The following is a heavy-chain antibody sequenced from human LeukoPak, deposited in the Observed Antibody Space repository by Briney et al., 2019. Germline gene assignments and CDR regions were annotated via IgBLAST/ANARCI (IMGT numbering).Heavy chain of an antibody. J-gene: IGHJ4*02. D-gene: IGHD3-22*01. CDR1: GDSIRNYC. CDR2: IYYSGST. CDR3: ARYYYDSSGYSDY. Sequence: PSETLSLTCTVFGDSIRNYCWSWVRQPPGKGLEWMGSIYYSGSTYYSPSLKSRVSISVDTSKNQFSLKVTSVTAADTAVYYCARYYYDSSGYSDYWGQGTLVTVSS. V-gene: IGHV4-59*08.